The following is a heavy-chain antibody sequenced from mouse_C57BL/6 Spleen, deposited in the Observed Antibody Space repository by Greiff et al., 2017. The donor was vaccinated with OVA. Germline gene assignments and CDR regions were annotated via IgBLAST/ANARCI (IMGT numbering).Heavy chain of an antibody. V-gene: IGHV1-82*01. CDR2: IYPGDGDT. CDR1: GYAFSSSW. J-gene: IGHJ2*01. Sequence: VKLQESGPELVKPGASVKISCKASGYAFSSSWMNWVKQRPGKGLEWIGRIYPGDGDTNYNGKFKGKATLTADKSSSTAYMQLSSLTSEDSAVYFCASRGYDGYYGYWGQGTTLTVSS. CDR3: ASRGYDGYYGY. D-gene: IGHD2-3*01.